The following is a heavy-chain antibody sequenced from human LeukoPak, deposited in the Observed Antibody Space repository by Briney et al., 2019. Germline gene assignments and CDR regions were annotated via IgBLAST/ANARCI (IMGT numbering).Heavy chain of an antibody. CDR3: ARAFAPDSSGPFDY. V-gene: IGHV1-8*01. CDR2: MNPNSGNT. J-gene: IGHJ4*02. Sequence: ASVKVSCKTSGYTFTNYDINWVRQASGQGLEWMGWMNPNSGNTGYAQTFQGRVTMTRSTSISTAYMELSSLRSEDTAVYYCARAFAPDSSGPFDYWGQGTLVTVSS. D-gene: IGHD3-22*01. CDR1: GYTFTNYD.